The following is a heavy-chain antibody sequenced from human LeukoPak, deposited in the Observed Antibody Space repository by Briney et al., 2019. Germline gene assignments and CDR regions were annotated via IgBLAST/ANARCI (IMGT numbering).Heavy chain of an antibody. CDR1: GGSISSSSYY. Sequence: PSETLSLTCTVSGGSISSSSYYWGWIRQPPGKGLEWIGSIYYSGSTYYNPSLKSRVTISVDTSKNQFSLKLSSVTAADTAVYYCARHGIVVVPAAIWWFDPWGQGTLVTVSS. V-gene: IGHV4-39*01. CDR3: ARHGIVVVPAAIWWFDP. D-gene: IGHD2-2*01. CDR2: IYYSGST. J-gene: IGHJ5*02.